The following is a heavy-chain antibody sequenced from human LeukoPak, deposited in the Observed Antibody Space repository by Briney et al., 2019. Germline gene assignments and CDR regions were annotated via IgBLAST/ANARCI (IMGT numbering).Heavy chain of an antibody. CDR1: GYTFTSYG. Sequence: ASVKVSCKASGYTFTSYGISWVRQAPGQGLEWMGWISAYNGNTNYAQKLQGRVTMTTDTPTSTAYMELRSLRSDDTAAYYCARDPRLMTTVTPNWFAPWGQGTLVTVSS. CDR3: ARDPRLMTTVTPNWFAP. J-gene: IGHJ5*02. V-gene: IGHV1-18*01. D-gene: IGHD4-11*01. CDR2: ISAYNGNT.